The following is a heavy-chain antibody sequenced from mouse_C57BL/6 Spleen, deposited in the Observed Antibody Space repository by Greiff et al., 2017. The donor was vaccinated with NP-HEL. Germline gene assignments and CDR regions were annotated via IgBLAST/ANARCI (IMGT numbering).Heavy chain of an antibody. CDR1: GFNITDYY. CDR2: IDPEDGDT. CDR3: GRRRCYDDDIHFDY. V-gene: IGHV14-2*01. J-gene: IGHJ2*01. Sequence: VQLQQSGAELVKPGASVKLSCTASGFNITDYYMHWVKQRTEQGLEWIGRIDPEDGDTKYDPKFQGKATITADTSSNTAYLQLSSLTSEDSAVXYFGRRRCYDDDIHFDYGGQGTTLTVSS. D-gene: IGHD2-4*01.